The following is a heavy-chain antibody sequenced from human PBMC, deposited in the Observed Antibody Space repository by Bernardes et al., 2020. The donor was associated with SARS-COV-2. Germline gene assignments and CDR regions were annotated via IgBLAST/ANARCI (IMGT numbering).Heavy chain of an antibody. Sequence: SETLSLTCTVSGGSISSSSYYWGWIRQPPGKGLEWIGSIYYSGSTYYNPSLKSRVTISVDTSKNQFSLKLSSVTAADTAVYYCARDRRVVPAAMGEWFDPWGQGTLVTVSS. D-gene: IGHD2-2*01. CDR2: IYYSGST. J-gene: IGHJ5*02. CDR1: GGSISSSSYY. CDR3: ARDRRVVPAAMGEWFDP. V-gene: IGHV4-39*07.